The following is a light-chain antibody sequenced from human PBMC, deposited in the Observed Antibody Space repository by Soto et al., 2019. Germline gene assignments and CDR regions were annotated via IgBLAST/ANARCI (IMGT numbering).Light chain of an antibody. CDR3: LQRSIGFT. V-gene: IGKV3-11*01. CDR1: QSVGSY. J-gene: IGKJ3*01. Sequence: EIVLTQSLATRSLSPGERATLSCRASQSVGSYLAWYQQKPGQAPRLLIYGASDRAPGIPARFSGSGSGTDFTLTISSLEPEDFAVYHCLQRSIGFTFGPGTKVDIK. CDR2: GAS.